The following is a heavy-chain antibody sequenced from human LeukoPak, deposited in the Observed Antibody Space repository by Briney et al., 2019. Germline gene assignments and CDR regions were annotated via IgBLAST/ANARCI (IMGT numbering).Heavy chain of an antibody. Sequence: GGSLRLSCAASGFTVSSNYMSWVRQAPGKGLEWVSVIYSGGSTYYADSVKGRFTISRDNSKNTLYLQMNSLRAEDTAVYYCARVIAEYYYGSGSHPAHFDPWGQGTLVTVSS. D-gene: IGHD3-10*01. CDR3: ARVIAEYYYGSGSHPAHFDP. V-gene: IGHV3-66*01. CDR1: GFTVSSNY. J-gene: IGHJ5*02. CDR2: IYSGGST.